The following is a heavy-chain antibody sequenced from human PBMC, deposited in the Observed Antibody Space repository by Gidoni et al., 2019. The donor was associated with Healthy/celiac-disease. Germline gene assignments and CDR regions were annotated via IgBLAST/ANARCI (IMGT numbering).Heavy chain of an antibody. CDR3: ARGVVVVVAASGWFDP. CDR1: GGSFSGYY. Sequence: QVQLQQWGAGLLKPSETLSLTCAVYGGSFSGYYWSWIRQPPGKGLEGIGEINHSGSTNYNPSLKSRVTISVDTSKNQFSLKLSSVTAADTAVYYCARGVVVVVAASGWFDPWGQGTLVTVSS. CDR2: INHSGST. V-gene: IGHV4-34*01. J-gene: IGHJ5*02. D-gene: IGHD2-15*01.